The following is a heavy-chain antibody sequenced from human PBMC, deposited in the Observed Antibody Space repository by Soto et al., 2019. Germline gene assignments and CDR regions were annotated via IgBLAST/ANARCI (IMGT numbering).Heavy chain of an antibody. V-gene: IGHV1-69*13. Sequence: GASVKVSCKASGGTFSSYAISWVRQAPGQGLEGMGGIIPIFGTANYAQKFQGRVTITADESTSTAYMELSSLRSEDTAVYYCASNPIQLCPDYWGQGTLVTVSS. D-gene: IGHD5-18*01. J-gene: IGHJ4*02. CDR3: ASNPIQLCPDY. CDR2: IIPIFGTA. CDR1: GGTFSSYA.